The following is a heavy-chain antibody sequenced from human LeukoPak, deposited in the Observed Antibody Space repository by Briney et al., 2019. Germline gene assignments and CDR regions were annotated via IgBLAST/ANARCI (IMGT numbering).Heavy chain of an antibody. CDR1: GGSISSSSYY. D-gene: IGHD3-3*01. CDR3: ARAIFGVALSPWFDP. Sequence: SETLSLTCTVSGGSISSSSYYWGWIRQPPGKGLEWIGSIYYSGSTYYNPSLKSRVTISVDTSKNQFSLKLSSVTAADTAVYYCARAIFGVALSPWFDPWGQGTLVTVSS. J-gene: IGHJ5*02. CDR2: IYYSGST. V-gene: IGHV4-39*01.